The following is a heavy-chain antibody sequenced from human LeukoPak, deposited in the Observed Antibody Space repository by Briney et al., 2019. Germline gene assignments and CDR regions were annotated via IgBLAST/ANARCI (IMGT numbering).Heavy chain of an antibody. CDR3: ATRLRGSSNVFDI. D-gene: IGHD2-15*01. V-gene: IGHV4-34*01. J-gene: IGHJ3*02. CDR1: GGSFSGYY. Sequence: SETLSLTCAVYGGSFSGYYWSWIRQPPGKGLEWIGEINHSGSTNYHPSLKSRVTISVHTSKNQFSLKLSSVTAAHTAVYYCATRLRGSSNVFDIWGQGTMVTVSS. CDR2: INHSGST.